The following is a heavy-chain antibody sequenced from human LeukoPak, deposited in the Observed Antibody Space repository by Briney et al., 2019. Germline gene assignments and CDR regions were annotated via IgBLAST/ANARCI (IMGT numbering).Heavy chain of an antibody. V-gene: IGHV4-61*02. J-gene: IGHJ4*02. D-gene: IGHD3-10*01. CDR1: GVSISSGSYD. CDR2: IYVSGNT. CDR3: ARDKRAFGELSAWDS. Sequence: SETLSLTCTVSGVSISSGSYDWGWIRQPGGKGLEWIGRIYVSGNTNYNPTLKSRLTISIDTSKNQFSLNLTSVTAADTAVYYCARDKRAFGELSAWDSWGQGTLVTVSS.